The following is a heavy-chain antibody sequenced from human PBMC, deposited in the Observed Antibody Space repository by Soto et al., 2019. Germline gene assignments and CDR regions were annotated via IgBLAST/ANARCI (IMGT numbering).Heavy chain of an antibody. Sequence: QVQLVESGGGVVQPGRSLRLSCVSSGFTFSSYGMHWVRQAPGRGLEWVAGIWFDASKRYYGDSVKGRYTISRDRFKNNVYLEMNSLRVEDTAVYYCGRGKHISGDSIVMDYWGRGTLVTVSS. CDR2: IWFDASKR. J-gene: IGHJ4*02. V-gene: IGHV3-33*01. CDR1: GFTFSSYG. CDR3: GRGKHISGDSIVMDY. D-gene: IGHD4-17*01.